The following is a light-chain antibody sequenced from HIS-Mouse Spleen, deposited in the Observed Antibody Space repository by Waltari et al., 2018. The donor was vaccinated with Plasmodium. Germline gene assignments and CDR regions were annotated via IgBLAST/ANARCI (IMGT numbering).Light chain of an antibody. J-gene: IGLJ3*02. CDR1: SSDVGSSNL. Sequence: QSALTQPASVSGSPGQSITLSCTGTSSDVGSSNLVSWYQQHPGKAPKLMIYEGSKRPSGVSNRFSGSKSGNTASLTISGLQAEDEADYYCCSYAGSSTFVFGGGTKLTVL. V-gene: IGLV2-23*03. CDR2: EGS. CDR3: CSYAGSSTFV.